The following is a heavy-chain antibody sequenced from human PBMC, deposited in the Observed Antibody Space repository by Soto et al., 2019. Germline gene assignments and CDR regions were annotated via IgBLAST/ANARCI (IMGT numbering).Heavy chain of an antibody. CDR3: ARDRPVDY. CDR2: IIGSSSTI. Sequence: GRSLRLSCSGSGFTFSACSMNWVRQAPGKGLEWISYIIGSSSTIYYADSVKGRFIISRDNARNSVYLQMNSLRDEDTAVYYCARDRPVDYWGQGTLVTVSS. V-gene: IGHV3-48*02. J-gene: IGHJ4*02. CDR1: GFTFSACS.